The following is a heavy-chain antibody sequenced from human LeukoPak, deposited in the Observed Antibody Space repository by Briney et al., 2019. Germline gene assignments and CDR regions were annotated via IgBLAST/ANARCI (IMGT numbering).Heavy chain of an antibody. CDR2: NSGSCVST. V-gene: IGHV3-23*01. CDR3: AKAGSMATPTPYYFDY. CDR1: GFSFSNYA. D-gene: IGHD5-24*01. J-gene: IGHJ4*02. Sequence: GGSLTLSCAASGFSFSNYAVSWVRQAPGKGLEWVSANSGSCVSTYYADSGKGLFTISRDNSKNTLYLQMNSLRAEDTAVYYCAKAGSMATPTPYYFDYWGQGTLVTVSS.